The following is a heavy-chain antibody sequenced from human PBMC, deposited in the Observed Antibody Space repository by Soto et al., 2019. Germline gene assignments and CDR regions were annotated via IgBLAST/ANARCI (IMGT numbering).Heavy chain of an antibody. D-gene: IGHD4-17*01. Sequence: QVQLQESGPGLVKPSETLSLTCTVSGDSISNYYWSWIRQPPGKGLEWIGYIYHSGSTKYNPSLKRRATISVAPSKNQFSLRLSSVTAADSAVYYCARSGDYTNYYYYYMDVWGKGTTVTVSS. CDR1: GDSISNYY. CDR3: ARSGDYTNYYYYYMDV. CDR2: IYHSGST. V-gene: IGHV4-59*08. J-gene: IGHJ6*03.